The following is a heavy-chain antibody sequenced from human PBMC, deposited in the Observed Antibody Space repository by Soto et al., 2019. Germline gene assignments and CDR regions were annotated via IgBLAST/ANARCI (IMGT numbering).Heavy chain of an antibody. D-gene: IGHD2-15*01. Sequence: SVKVSCKASGGTFSSYSISWVRQAPGQGLEWMGGIIPIFGTANYAQKFQGRVTITADESTSTAYMELSSLRSEDTAVYYCAARSYCSGGSCYSIYYYGMDVWGQGTTVTVSS. V-gene: IGHV1-69*13. CDR3: AARSYCSGGSCYSIYYYGMDV. CDR2: IIPIFGTA. CDR1: GGTFSSYS. J-gene: IGHJ6*02.